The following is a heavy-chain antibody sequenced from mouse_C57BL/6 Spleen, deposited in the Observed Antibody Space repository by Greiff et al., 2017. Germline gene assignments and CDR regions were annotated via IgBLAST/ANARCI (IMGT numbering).Heavy chain of an antibody. Sequence: QVQLQQPGAELVKPGASVKLSCKASGYTFTSYWMHWVKQRPGQGLEWIGMIHPNSGSTNYNEKFKSKATLTVDKSSSTAYMQLSSLTSEDSAVDYCARPSDGYYGFAYWGQGTLVTVSA. V-gene: IGHV1-64*01. CDR2: IHPNSGST. J-gene: IGHJ3*01. CDR1: GYTFTSYW. D-gene: IGHD2-3*01. CDR3: ARPSDGYYGFAY.